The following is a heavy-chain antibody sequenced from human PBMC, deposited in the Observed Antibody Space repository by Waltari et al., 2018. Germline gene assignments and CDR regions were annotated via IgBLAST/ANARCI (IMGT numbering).Heavy chain of an antibody. Sequence: QVQLVESGGGVVQPGRSLRLSCAASGFTFSSYGMHWVRQAPGRGLEWVAVMWYDGSNKYYADSVKGRFTISRDNSKNTLYLQMNSLRAEDTAMYYCAKGQYCSSTSCYDWFDPWGQGTLVTVSS. J-gene: IGHJ5*02. CDR3: AKGQYCSSTSCYDWFDP. V-gene: IGHV3-30*18. CDR2: MWYDGSNK. CDR1: GFTFSSYG. D-gene: IGHD2-2*01.